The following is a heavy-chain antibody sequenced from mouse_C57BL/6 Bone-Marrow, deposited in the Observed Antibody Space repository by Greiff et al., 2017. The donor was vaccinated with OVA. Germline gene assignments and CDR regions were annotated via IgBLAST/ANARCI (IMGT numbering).Heavy chain of an antibody. V-gene: IGHV14-2*01. J-gene: IGHJ2*01. D-gene: IGHD2-3*01. Sequence: DVKVEESGAELVTPGASVKLSCTASGFNFKDYFMHWVKQRTEQGLEWIGRLDPENGETTYAPKFQGKATITADTSSNTAYLQLSSLTSEDTAVDDCARDGYYVEYWGQGTTLTVTS. CDR2: LDPENGET. CDR1: GFNFKDYF. CDR3: ARDGYYVEY.